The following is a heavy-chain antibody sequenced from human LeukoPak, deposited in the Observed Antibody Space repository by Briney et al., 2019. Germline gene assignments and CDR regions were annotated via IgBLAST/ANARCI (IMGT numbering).Heavy chain of an antibody. D-gene: IGHD5-18*01. V-gene: IGHV1-46*01. CDR3: ARMAMDPAMVTNFFDL. J-gene: IGHJ4*02. Sequence: ASVKVSCKASGYTFTDYYMYSVRQAPGQGPECMGVIHPSGGGTTYAQKFQGRVTLTKDTATSTVYIELSSLRSDDTAVYYCARMAMDPAMVTNFFDLWGQGTLLIVSA. CDR1: GYTFTDYY. CDR2: IHPSGGGT.